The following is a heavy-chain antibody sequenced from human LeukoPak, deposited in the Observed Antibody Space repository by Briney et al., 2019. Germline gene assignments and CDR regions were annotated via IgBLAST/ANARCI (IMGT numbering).Heavy chain of an antibody. J-gene: IGHJ5*02. CDR3: ARGTMGYYDSSGEFDP. V-gene: IGHV1-18*01. CDR2: ISAYNGNT. Sequence: ASVKVSCKASGYTFTSYGISWVRQAPGQGLEWMGWISAYNGNTNYAQKLQGRVTMTTDTSTSTAYMELRSLRSDDTAVYYCARGTMGYYDSSGEFDPWGQGTLVTVSS. CDR1: GYTFTSYG. D-gene: IGHD3-22*01.